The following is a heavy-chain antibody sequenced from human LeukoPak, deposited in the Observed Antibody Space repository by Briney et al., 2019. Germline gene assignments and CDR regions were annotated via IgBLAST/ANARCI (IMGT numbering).Heavy chain of an antibody. CDR3: AAVSMVRGVIINYFDY. CDR1: GFTFTSSA. CDR2: IVVGSGNT. V-gene: IGHV1-58*02. Sequence: SVKVSCKASGFTFTSSAMQWVRQARGQRLEWIGWIVVGSGNTNYARKFQERVTITRDMSTSTAYMELSSLRSEDTAVYYCAAVSMVRGVIINYFDYWGQGTLVTVSS. D-gene: IGHD3-10*01. J-gene: IGHJ4*02.